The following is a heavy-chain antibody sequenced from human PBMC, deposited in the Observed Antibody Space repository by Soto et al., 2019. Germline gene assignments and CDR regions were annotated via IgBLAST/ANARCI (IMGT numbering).Heavy chain of an antibody. CDR2: IMRSSTGI. J-gene: IGHJ6*02. D-gene: IGHD2-15*01. V-gene: IGHV3-48*02. CDR1: GFTFSLYS. CDR3: AGASTWGLDV. Sequence: EVQLVESGGGLVQPGGSLRLSCAASGFTFSLYSMSWVRQAPGKGLEWVSYIMRSSTGIHYADSVKGRFTISRDDATKIMHLQTENLGEGDKAVYYFAGASTWGLDVWGQGTTVSISS.